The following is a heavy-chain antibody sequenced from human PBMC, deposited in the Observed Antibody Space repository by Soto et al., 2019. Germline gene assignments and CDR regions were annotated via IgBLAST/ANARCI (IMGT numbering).Heavy chain of an antibody. V-gene: IGHV3-15*07. CDR3: TNDRGSDY. D-gene: IGHD2-8*01. CDR2: SFSKTDGGAI. Sequence: EVQLVESGGGLVQPGGSLRLSCAASGFTFSNAWMNWVRQAPGKGLEWVGRSFSKTDGGAIEYAAPVKGRFTISRDDSKNTLYLQMDSLKTEDTAVYFCTNDRGSDYWGQGTLVTVSS. J-gene: IGHJ4*02. CDR1: GFTFSNAW.